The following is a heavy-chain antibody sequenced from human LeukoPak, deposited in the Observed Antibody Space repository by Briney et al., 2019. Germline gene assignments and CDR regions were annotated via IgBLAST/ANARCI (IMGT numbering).Heavy chain of an antibody. J-gene: IGHJ4*02. Sequence: GGSLRLSCAASGFTSSSYGMHWVRQAPGKGLEWVAFIRYDGSNKYYADSVKGRFTISRDNSKNTLYLQMNSLRAEDTAVYYCAKDPSSRYSSIDYWGQGTLVTVSS. CDR3: AKDPSSRYSSIDY. CDR2: IRYDGSNK. D-gene: IGHD5-18*01. CDR1: GFTSSSYG. V-gene: IGHV3-30*02.